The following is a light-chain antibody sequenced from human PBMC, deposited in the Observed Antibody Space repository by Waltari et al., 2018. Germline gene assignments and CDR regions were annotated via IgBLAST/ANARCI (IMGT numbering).Light chain of an antibody. Sequence: DIQMTQCPPTLSASVGDRATTTCRASQNLKSWLAWSQQKPGKAPKLLFYKASSLENGGPSRFSGSGSGTEITLTISSLQPDDFATYDCQQHSNYWTFGQGTKVEIK. CDR3: QQHSNYWT. CDR2: KAS. V-gene: IGKV1-5*03. J-gene: IGKJ1*01. CDR1: QNLKSW.